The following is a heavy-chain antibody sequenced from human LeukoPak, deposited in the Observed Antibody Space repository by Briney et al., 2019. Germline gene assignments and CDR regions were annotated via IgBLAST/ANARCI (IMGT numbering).Heavy chain of an antibody. CDR1: GFTFSSYA. CDR2: ISSGGGAT. Sequence: PGGSLRLSCAASGFTFSSYAMSWVRQAPGKGLEWVSSISSGGGATDSADSVKGRFTISKDNSKNTLFLQMNSLRVEDTAVYFCAKDRDGTVSHPYFQDWGQGTLVTVPS. CDR3: AKDRDGTVSHPYFQD. J-gene: IGHJ1*01. D-gene: IGHD4-17*01. V-gene: IGHV3-23*01.